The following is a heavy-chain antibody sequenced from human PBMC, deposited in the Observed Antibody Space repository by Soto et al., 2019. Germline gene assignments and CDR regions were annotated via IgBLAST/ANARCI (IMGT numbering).Heavy chain of an antibody. V-gene: IGHV3-15*07. Sequence: EVQLVESGGGLVKPGGSLRLSCAASDFSISNAWMNWVRQAPGKGLEWVGRIKTRSEGEATDYAAPLKDRFTISRDDSKNTLFLQMHSLKTEDTAVYYCTTGSVEGVWGQGATVIVSS. J-gene: IGHJ6*02. CDR1: DFSISNAW. CDR2: IKTRSEGEAT. D-gene: IGHD2-15*01. CDR3: TTGSVEGV.